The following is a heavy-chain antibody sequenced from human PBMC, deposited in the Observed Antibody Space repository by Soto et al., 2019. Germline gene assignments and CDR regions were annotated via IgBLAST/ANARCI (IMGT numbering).Heavy chain of an antibody. V-gene: IGHV4-4*02. J-gene: IGHJ4*02. D-gene: IGHD3-16*02. CDR1: SGSISSSNW. Sequence: QVQLQESGPGLVKPSGTLSLTCAVSSGSISSSNWWSWVRQPPGKGLEWIGEIYHSGSTNYNPSLKSRVTISVDKSKNQFSLKLSSVTAADTAVYYCARGRGIYDYIWGSYRYSFDYWGQGTLVTVSS. CDR3: ARGRGIYDYIWGSYRYSFDY. CDR2: IYHSGST.